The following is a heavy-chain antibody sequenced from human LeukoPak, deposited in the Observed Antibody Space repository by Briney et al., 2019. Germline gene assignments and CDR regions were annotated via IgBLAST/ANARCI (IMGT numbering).Heavy chain of an antibody. CDR1: GYSISSGYY. V-gene: IGHV4-38-2*02. D-gene: IGHD3-22*01. Sequence: PSETLSLTCTVSGYSISSGYYWGWIRQPPGKGLEWIGSIYHSGSTYYNPSLKSRVTISVDTSKNQFSLKLSSVTAADTAVCYCARDLYYYDSSGYRYFDYWGQGTLVTVSS. J-gene: IGHJ4*02. CDR2: IYHSGST. CDR3: ARDLYYYDSSGYRYFDY.